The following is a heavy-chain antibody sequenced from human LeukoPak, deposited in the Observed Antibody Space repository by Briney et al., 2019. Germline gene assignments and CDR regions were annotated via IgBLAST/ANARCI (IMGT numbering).Heavy chain of an antibody. CDR2: IRGSGAIT. CDR3: ARDPNGDYIGAFEF. J-gene: IGHJ3*01. V-gene: IGHV3-23*01. CDR1: GFTFNLYA. D-gene: IGHD4-17*01. Sequence: GGSLRLSCEASGFTFNLYAMMWVRQAPGKGLEWVAAIRGSGAITQYADSVKGRFTISRVNSRNTLFLQMNSLRAEDTAVYFCARDPNGDYIGAFEFWGQGTMVTVSS.